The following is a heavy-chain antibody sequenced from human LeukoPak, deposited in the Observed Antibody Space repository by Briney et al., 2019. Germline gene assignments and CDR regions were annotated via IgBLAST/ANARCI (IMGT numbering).Heavy chain of an antibody. D-gene: IGHD2-15*01. CDR1: GYNFTIYW. CDR3: ARRYCSGGSCYPGDHFDY. J-gene: IGHJ4*02. V-gene: IGHV5-51*01. CDR2: IYPGDSDT. Sequence: GESLKISCKGSGYNFTIYWIGWVRQMPGKGLEWMGIIYPGDSDTRYSPSFQGQVTISADKSISTAYLQWSSLKASDTAMYYCARRYCSGGSCYPGDHFDYWGQGTLVTVSS.